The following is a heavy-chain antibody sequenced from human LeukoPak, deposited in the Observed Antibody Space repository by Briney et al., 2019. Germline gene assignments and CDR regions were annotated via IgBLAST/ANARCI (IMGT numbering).Heavy chain of an antibody. J-gene: IGHJ4*02. V-gene: IGHV3-11*01. CDR1: GSTFSDYY. CDR3: AKGGYGNYSELDY. D-gene: IGHD4-11*01. Sequence: GGSLRLSCAASGSTFSDYYMTWIRQAPGKGLEWISYISSSSSTIYYADSVKGRFTISRDNSKNTLYLQMNSLRAEDTAVYYCAKGGYGNYSELDYWGQGTLVTVSS. CDR2: ISSSSSTI.